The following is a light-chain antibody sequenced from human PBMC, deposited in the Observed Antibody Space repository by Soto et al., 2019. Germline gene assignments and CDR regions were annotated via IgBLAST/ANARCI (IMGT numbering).Light chain of an antibody. CDR2: DVS. V-gene: IGKV1-5*01. CDR3: QQYDSYSWT. J-gene: IGKJ1*01. CDR1: QSVSNW. Sequence: DIQMTQSPSTLSASVGERVTITCRASQSVSNWLARYQQKPGKAPKLLIYDVSSLESGVPSRFSGSGSGTEFILNISSLQPDDFATYYCQQYDSYSWTFDQGTKVDIK.